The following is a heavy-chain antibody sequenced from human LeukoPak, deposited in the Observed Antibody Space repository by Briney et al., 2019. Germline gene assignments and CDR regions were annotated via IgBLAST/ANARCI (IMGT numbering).Heavy chain of an antibody. CDR2: IYYSGST. D-gene: IGHD3-3*01. J-gene: IGHJ5*02. Sequence: GSLRLSCAASGFTFSSYAMSWVRQAPGKGLEWIGSIYYSGSTYYNPSLKSRVTISVATSKNQFSLKLSSVTAAVTAVYYCAREIFGTRLEWLRFWFDPWGQGTLVTVSS. CDR1: GFTFSSYA. V-gene: IGHV4-38-2*02. CDR3: AREIFGTRLEWLRFWFDP.